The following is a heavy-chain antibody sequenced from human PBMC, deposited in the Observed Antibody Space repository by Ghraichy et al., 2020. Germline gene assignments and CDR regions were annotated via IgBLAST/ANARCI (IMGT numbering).Heavy chain of an antibody. Sequence: APVKVSCKASGYTFVDYYIYWVRQAPGQGLEWMGWSNPNSGDTDYAQKFQGRINMTRDTSISTAHMELSRLRSDDTAVYFCARRLVSGSNDLDYWGQGTLITVSS. CDR2: SNPNSGDT. V-gene: IGHV1-2*02. J-gene: IGHJ4*02. D-gene: IGHD1-1*01. CDR3: ARRLVSGSNDLDY. CDR1: GYTFVDYY.